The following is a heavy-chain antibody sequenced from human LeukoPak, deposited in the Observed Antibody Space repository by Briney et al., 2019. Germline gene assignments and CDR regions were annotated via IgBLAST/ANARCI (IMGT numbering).Heavy chain of an antibody. Sequence: GGSLRLSCSASGFTFSSYAMHWVRQAPGKGLEYVSVISSDGGSTYYADSVKGRFIVSRADSKNTLYLQMNSLRAEDTAVYYCARGTLTTNYYYGMDVWGQGTTVTVSS. V-gene: IGHV3-64*04. CDR3: ARGTLTTNYYYGMDV. D-gene: IGHD4-11*01. CDR1: GFTFSSYA. CDR2: ISSDGGST. J-gene: IGHJ6*02.